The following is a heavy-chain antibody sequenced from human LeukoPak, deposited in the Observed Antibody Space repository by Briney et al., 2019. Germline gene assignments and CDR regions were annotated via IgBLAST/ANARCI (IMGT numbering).Heavy chain of an antibody. CDR2: IIPSGGFT. CDR1: GYTFTSYY. D-gene: IGHD3-22*01. V-gene: IGHV1-46*01. CDR3: ARSYMIIDPFDP. Sequence: GASVKVSCKASGYTFTSYYMHWVRQAPGQGLEWMGIIIPSGGFTTYAQKFQGRITMTRDTSTSTVYMELSSLRSEDTAVYYCARSYMIIDPFDPWGQGTLVTVSS. J-gene: IGHJ5*02.